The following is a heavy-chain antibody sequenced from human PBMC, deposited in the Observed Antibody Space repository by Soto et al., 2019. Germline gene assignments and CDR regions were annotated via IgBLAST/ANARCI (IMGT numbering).Heavy chain of an antibody. CDR1: GFTFSNHA. Sequence: GGSLRLSCAAAGFTFSNHAMSWVRQAPGKGLEWVSAISGSGGSTYYADSVKGRFTISRDNSKNTLYLQMNSLRAEDTAVYYCAKSGLVLTDYYYMDVWGKGTTVTVSS. J-gene: IGHJ6*03. D-gene: IGHD2-8*01. CDR2: ISGSGGST. V-gene: IGHV3-23*01. CDR3: AKSGLVLTDYYYMDV.